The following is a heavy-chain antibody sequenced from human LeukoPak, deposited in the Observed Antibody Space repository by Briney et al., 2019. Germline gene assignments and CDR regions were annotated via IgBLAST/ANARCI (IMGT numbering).Heavy chain of an antibody. J-gene: IGHJ4*02. CDR1: GFTFSSYG. CDR2: IRYDGSNK. Sequence: GGSLRLSCAASGFTFSSYGMHWVRQAPGKGLEWVAFIRYDGSNKYYADSVKGRFTISRDNSKNTLYLQMNSLRAEDTAVYYCAKDKGPPLRYFDWYYFDYWGQGTLVTVSS. CDR3: AKDKGPPLRYFDWYYFDY. D-gene: IGHD3-9*01. V-gene: IGHV3-30*02.